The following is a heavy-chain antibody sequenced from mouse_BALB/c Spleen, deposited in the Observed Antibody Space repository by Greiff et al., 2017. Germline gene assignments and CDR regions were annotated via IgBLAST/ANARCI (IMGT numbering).Heavy chain of an antibody. CDR3: ARCDGYFAWFAY. CDR2: ISYSGST. D-gene: IGHD2-3*01. Sequence: EVKLMESGPSLVKPSQTLSLTCSVTGDSITSGYWNWIRKFPGNKLEYMGYISYSGSTYYNPSLKSRISITRDTSKNQYYLQLNSVTTEDTATYYCARCDGYFAWFAYWGQGTLVTVSA. J-gene: IGHJ3*01. V-gene: IGHV3-8*02. CDR1: GDSITSGY.